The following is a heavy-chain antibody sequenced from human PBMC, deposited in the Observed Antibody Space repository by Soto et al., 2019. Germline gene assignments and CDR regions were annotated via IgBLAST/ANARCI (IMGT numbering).Heavy chain of an antibody. V-gene: IGHV4-61*03. D-gene: IGHD3-10*01. CDR1: GASVDDGSDY. CDR3: ERSGFFEFFQD. J-gene: IGHJ1*01. CDR2: IYHSGST. Sequence: SETLSLTCTVSGASVDDGSDYWSWIRQPPGKGLEWIAYIYHSGSTNYNPSLMDRVTISRDTSKNHFSLKLTSVTAADSALYYCERSGFFEFFQDWGQGTLVTVSS.